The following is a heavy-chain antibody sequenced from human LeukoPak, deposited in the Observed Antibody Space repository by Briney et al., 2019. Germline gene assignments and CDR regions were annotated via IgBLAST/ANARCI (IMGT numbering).Heavy chain of an antibody. CDR3: ARTYYDILTGYYDDY. V-gene: IGHV1-8*01. Sequence: ASVKVSCKASGYTFTSYDINWVRQATGQGLEWMGWMNPNSGNTGYAQKFQGRVTMTRDTSISTAYMELSRLRSDDTAVYYCARTYYDILTGYYDDYWGQGTLVTVSS. J-gene: IGHJ4*02. D-gene: IGHD3-9*01. CDR1: GYTFTSYD. CDR2: MNPNSGNT.